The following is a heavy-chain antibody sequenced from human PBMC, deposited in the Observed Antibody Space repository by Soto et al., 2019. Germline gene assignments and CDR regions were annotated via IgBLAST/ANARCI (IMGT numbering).Heavy chain of an antibody. D-gene: IGHD2-15*01. J-gene: IGHJ4*02. CDR1: GFTFSSYG. V-gene: IGHV3-33*01. CDR2: IWYDGSNK. Sequence: GGSLRLSCAASGFTFSSYGMHWVRQAPGKGLEWVAVIWYDGSNKYYADSVKGRFTISRDNSKNTLYLQMNSLRAEDTAGYYCASIPSPYCSGGSCYPHWGQGTLVTVSS. CDR3: ASIPSPYCSGGSCYPH.